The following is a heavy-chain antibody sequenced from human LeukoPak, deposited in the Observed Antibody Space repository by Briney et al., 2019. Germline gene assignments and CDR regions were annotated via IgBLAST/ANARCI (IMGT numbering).Heavy chain of an antibody. CDR2: IYPGDSDT. Sequence: GESLKISCKGSGYSFTSYWIAWVRQMPGKGLELLGIIYPGDSDTRYSPSFQGQVTISADKSISTAYLQWSSLKASDTAMYYCTRRNDWYFDLWGRGTLVTVSS. CDR1: GYSFTSYW. V-gene: IGHV5-51*01. CDR3: TRRNDWYFDL. J-gene: IGHJ2*01.